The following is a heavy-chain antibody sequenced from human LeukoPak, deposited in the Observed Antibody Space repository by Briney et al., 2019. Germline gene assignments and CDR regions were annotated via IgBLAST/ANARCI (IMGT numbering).Heavy chain of an antibody. Sequence: PSQTLSLTCTVSGGSISSGSYNWSWIRQPAGKGLEWIGRIYTSGSTNYNPSLKSRVTISVDTSKNQFSLKLSSVTAADTAVYYCARTRIVGASDAFDIWGQGTMVTVSS. J-gene: IGHJ3*02. CDR1: GGSISSGSYN. CDR3: ARTRIVGASDAFDI. CDR2: IYTSGST. V-gene: IGHV4-61*02. D-gene: IGHD1-26*01.